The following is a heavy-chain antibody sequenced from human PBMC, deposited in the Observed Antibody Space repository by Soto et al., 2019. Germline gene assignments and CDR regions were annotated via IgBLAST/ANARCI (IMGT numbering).Heavy chain of an antibody. CDR2: INPNSGGT. J-gene: IGHJ4*02. Sequence: VKVSCKASGYPFSGFYMHCGRQAPGQGLEWMGWINPNSGGTQTEEKFQGRATMSGVTSIRTAYVELSRLTSDGRAVYYCASAALTGTVGLDYWGQRTQVT. CDR1: GYPFSGFY. D-gene: IGHD4-4*01. CDR3: ASAALTGTVGLDY. V-gene: IGHV1-2*02.